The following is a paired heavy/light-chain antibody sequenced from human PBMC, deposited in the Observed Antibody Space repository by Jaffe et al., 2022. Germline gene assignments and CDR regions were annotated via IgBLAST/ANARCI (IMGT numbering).Heavy chain of an antibody. CDR2: IKSKADGGAT. CDR3: TTRPPPYGDLPLDY. Sequence: EVQLVESGGGLVKPGGSLRLSCAASGFSFINAWMTWVRQAPGKGPEWVGRIKSKADGGATVYATPVKGRFSISRDDSKNMFYLQMDSLKTEDTAVYYCTTRPPPYGDLPLDYWGQGALVTVSS. D-gene: IGHD4-17*01. V-gene: IGHV3-15*01. CDR1: GFSFINAW. J-gene: IGHJ4*02.
Light chain of an antibody. V-gene: IGKV3-20*01. CDR2: HAF. Sequence: EIVLTQSPGTLSLSPGERAILSCRASQTVSNYLAWYQQKPGQAPRLLIHHAFSRVNGIPDRFSGSGSGTDFTLTISRLEPEDSAVYYCQQYGSSLLTFGQGTKVEIK. CDR3: QQYGSSLLT. J-gene: IGKJ1*01. CDR1: QTVSNY.